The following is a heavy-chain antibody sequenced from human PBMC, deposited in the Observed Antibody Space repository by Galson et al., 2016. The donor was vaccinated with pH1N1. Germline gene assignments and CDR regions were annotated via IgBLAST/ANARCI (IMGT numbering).Heavy chain of an antibody. CDR2: MNPDSGKT. J-gene: IGHJ4*02. D-gene: IGHD2-15*01. CDR3: ARRHCSGVCYYSAWV. V-gene: IGHV1-8*03. Sequence: SVKFSCKASGYTFSSYDINWVRQVTGLGLEWMGWMNPDSGKTGYAQKFQDRVIISRNTSISTVYMELSSLRSDDTAVYYCARRHCSGVCYYSAWVWGQGTLVTVSS. CDR1: GYTFSSYD.